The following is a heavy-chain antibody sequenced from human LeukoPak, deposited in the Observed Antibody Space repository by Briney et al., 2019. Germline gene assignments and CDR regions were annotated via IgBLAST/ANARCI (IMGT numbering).Heavy chain of an antibody. J-gene: IGHJ6*03. CDR1: GYTFAGYY. D-gene: IGHD1-26*01. Sequence: ASVKVSCKASGYTFAGYYMHWVRQAPGQGLEWMGGIMIIVGTANYAQKFQGRVTITADESTSTAYMELNSLRSEDTAVYYCARGEGARYYMDVWGKGTTVTISS. CDR2: IMIIVGTA. V-gene: IGHV1-69*13. CDR3: ARGEGARYYMDV.